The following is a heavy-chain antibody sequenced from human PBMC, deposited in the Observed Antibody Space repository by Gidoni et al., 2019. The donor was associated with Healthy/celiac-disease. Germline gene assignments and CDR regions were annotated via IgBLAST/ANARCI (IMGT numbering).Heavy chain of an antibody. V-gene: IGHV3-33*01. D-gene: IGHD3-22*01. CDR1: GFTFSSYG. CDR2: RWYDGSNK. CDR3: ARDGPSYDSSGYPY. J-gene: IGHJ4*02. Sequence: QVQLVESGGGVVQPGRSLRLSSAASGFTFSSYGMHWVRQAPGKGLEWVAVRWYDGSNKYYADSVKGRFTISRDNSKNTLYLQMNSLRAEDTAVYYCARDGPSYDSSGYPYWGQGTLVTVSS.